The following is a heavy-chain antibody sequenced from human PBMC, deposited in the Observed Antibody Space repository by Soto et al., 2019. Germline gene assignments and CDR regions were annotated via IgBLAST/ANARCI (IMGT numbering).Heavy chain of an antibody. CDR3: AIGASRWYPYFFDS. D-gene: IGHD6-13*01. J-gene: IGHJ4*02. Sequence: QAQVVQSGAEVRKPGSSVKLSCKASEGTFNSYAIACVRQAPGQGLEWMGGIIPYYNTLNYAQKFQDRVTITADDATNTVYMELSSLRSDDTAVYFCAIGASRWYPYFFDSWAQGTLVTVSS. CDR1: EGTFNSYA. CDR2: IIPYYNTL. V-gene: IGHV1-69*01.